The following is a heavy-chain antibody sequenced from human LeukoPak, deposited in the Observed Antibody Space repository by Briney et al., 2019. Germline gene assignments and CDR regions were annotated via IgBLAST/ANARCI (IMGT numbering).Heavy chain of an antibody. CDR3: ARVPSLGYCSGGSCYRFDH. Sequence: ASVKVSCKASGYTFASYDINWVRQAPGQGLEWMGWMNPDSTNTGYAQKFQGRVTMTRDTSMSTAYMGLSSLTSEDTAVYYCARVPSLGYCSGGSCYRFDHWGQGTLVAVSS. V-gene: IGHV1-8*01. J-gene: IGHJ4*02. D-gene: IGHD2-15*01. CDR2: MNPDSTNT. CDR1: GYTFASYD.